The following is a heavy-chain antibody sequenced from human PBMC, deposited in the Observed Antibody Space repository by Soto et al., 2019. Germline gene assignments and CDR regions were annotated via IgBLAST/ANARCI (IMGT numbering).Heavy chain of an antibody. J-gene: IGHJ6*02. CDR2: ISSSSSYI. Sequence: PGGSLRLSCAASGFTFSSYSMNWVRQAPGTGLEWVSSISSSSSYIYYADSVKGRFTISRDNAKNSLYLQTNSLRAEDTAVYYCARAGSFGSYYHHDMDVWGQGTTVTVSS. CDR1: GFTFSSYS. CDR3: ARAGSFGSYYHHDMDV. V-gene: IGHV3-21*01. D-gene: IGHD6-13*01.